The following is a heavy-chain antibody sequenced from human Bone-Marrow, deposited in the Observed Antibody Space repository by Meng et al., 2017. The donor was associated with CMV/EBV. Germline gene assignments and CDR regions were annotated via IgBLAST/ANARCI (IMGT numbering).Heavy chain of an antibody. J-gene: IGHJ5*02. V-gene: IGHV3-69-1*01. CDR3: ARDLQLST. Sequence: GESLKISCAASGFTFSDYYMNWVRQAPGKGLEWVSSITSSSGTIYYADSVKGRFTIFRDNAKNSLHLQMNSLRADDTAVYYCARDLQLSTWGQGTLVTVSS. D-gene: IGHD5-18*01. CDR1: GFTFSDYY. CDR2: ITSSSGTI.